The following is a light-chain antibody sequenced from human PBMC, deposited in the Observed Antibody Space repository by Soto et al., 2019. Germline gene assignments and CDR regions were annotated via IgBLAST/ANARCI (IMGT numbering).Light chain of an antibody. CDR1: QTVTSGY. V-gene: IGKV3-20*01. Sequence: EIVLTQSPGTLSLSPGERATLSCRASQTVTSGYLAWYQQKPGQSPRLLIYGTSSRATGIPDRFSGSGSGTGFTLTISRLEPEDSAVYYCQQYGNSPTFGGGTKVDIK. J-gene: IGKJ4*01. CDR3: QQYGNSPT. CDR2: GTS.